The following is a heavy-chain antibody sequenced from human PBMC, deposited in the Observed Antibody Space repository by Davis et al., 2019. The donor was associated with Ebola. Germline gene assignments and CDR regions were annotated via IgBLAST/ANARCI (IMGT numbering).Heavy chain of an antibody. CDR2: ISSSSSYI. D-gene: IGHD3-10*01. J-gene: IGHJ6*04. V-gene: IGHV3-21*04. Sequence: GESLKISCAASGFTFSSYSMNWVRQAPGKGLEWVSSISSSSSYIYYADSVKGRFTISRDNAKNSLYLQMNSLRAEDTAVYNCAKSMASGSSPVWVVSMDVWGKGTTVTVSS. CDR3: AKSMASGSSPVWVVSMDV. CDR1: GFTFSSYS.